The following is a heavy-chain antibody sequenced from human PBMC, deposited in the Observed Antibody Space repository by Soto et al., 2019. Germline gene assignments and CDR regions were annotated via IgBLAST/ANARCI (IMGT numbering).Heavy chain of an antibody. Sequence: SETLSLTCAVYGGSFSGYYWSWIRQPPGKGLEWIGEINHSGSTNYNPSLKSRVTISVDTSKNQFSLKLSSVTAADTAVYYCAREVTGTTVHYYYMDVWGKGTTVTVSS. D-gene: IGHD1-7*01. V-gene: IGHV4-34*01. CDR2: INHSGST. J-gene: IGHJ6*03. CDR3: AREVTGTTVHYYYMDV. CDR1: GGSFSGYY.